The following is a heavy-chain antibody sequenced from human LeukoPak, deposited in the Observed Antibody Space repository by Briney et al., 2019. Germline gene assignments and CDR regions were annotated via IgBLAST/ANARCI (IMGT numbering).Heavy chain of an antibody. D-gene: IGHD1-26*01. CDR3: ARDSGTYLQPTDY. V-gene: IGHV3-23*01. J-gene: IGHJ4*02. CDR2: ITGNGGST. CDR1: GFTFSTYA. Sequence: GGSLRLSCAASGFTFSTYAMTWVRQAPGKGLEWVSSITGNGGSTYYADSVKGRFTISRDNSKNTLYLQMNSLRAEDTAVYHCARDSGTYLQPTDYWGQGTLVTVSS.